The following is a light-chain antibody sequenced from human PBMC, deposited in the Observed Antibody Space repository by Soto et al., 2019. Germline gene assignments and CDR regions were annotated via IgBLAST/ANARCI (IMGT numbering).Light chain of an antibody. V-gene: IGKV1-12*01. CDR2: TGS. CDR1: QAIDSW. CDR3: QQTLSFPPT. Sequence: DIQMTQSPSSVSASVGDRVTITCRASQAIDSWLAWYQQKPGEAPKLLIFTGSLLHSGVPPRFSGSVSGTDFTLTISSLQPEDFATYYCQQTLSFPPTFGQGTRWIAN. J-gene: IGKJ1*01.